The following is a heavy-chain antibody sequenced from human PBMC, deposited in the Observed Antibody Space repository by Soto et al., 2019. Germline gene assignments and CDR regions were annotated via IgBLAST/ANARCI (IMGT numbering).Heavy chain of an antibody. V-gene: IGHV1-69*01. D-gene: IGHD3-22*01. CDR1: GGTFSSYA. Sequence: QVQLVQSGAEVKKPGSSVKVSCKASGGTFSSYAISWVRQAPGQGLEWMGGIIPIFGTANYAQKFQGRVTSTADESTSTAYMELSSRRSEDTAVYYCARGYYYDSSGYYSNAYYFDYWGQGTLVTVSS. CDR3: ARGYYYDSSGYYSNAYYFDY. CDR2: IIPIFGTA. J-gene: IGHJ4*02.